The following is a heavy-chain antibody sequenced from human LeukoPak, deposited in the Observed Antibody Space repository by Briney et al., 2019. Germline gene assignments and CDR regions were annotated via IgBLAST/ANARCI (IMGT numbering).Heavy chain of an antibody. CDR1: GFTFTDYW. J-gene: IGHJ4*02. CDR2: VRPEGTTT. Sequence: GGSLRLSCAASGFTFTDYWMTWVRQVPGKGLEWVSRVRPEGTTTAYADSVKGRFTISRDNAKNTLFLQMNSLSAEDTAVYYCARDLDWILFDYWGQGTLVTVSS. V-gene: IGHV3-74*03. D-gene: IGHD3-9*01. CDR3: ARDLDWILFDY.